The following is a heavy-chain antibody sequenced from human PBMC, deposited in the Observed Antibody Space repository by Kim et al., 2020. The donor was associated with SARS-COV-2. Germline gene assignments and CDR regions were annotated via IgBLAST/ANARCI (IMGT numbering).Heavy chain of an antibody. CDR2: IYYSGST. CDR1: GGSISSGGYY. CDR3: ARAALYGDFQDGYNLRGYFDP. Sequence: SETLSLTCTVSGGSISSGGYYWSWIRQHPGKGLEWIGYIYYSGSTYYNPSLKSRVTISVDTSKNQFSLKLSSVTAADTAVYYCARAALYGDFQDGYNLRGYFDPWGQGTLVTVSS. D-gene: IGHD4-17*01. J-gene: IGHJ5*02. V-gene: IGHV4-31*03.